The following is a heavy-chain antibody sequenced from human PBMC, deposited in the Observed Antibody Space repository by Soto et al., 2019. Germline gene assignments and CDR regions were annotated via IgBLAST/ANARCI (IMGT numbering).Heavy chain of an antibody. Sequence: EVQLVESGGGLIQRGGSLRLSCAASGFTLSSYLMHWVRQAPGKGLVWVSRISSDGSSIIDADFVKGRFTVSRDNAKNTLYLQMNSLRDEDTAVYYCARVPATRRAVPGTGGYNYYHGMDVWGQGTTVTVSS. CDR2: ISSDGSSI. CDR3: ARVPATRRAVPGTGGYNYYHGMDV. D-gene: IGHD6-19*01. J-gene: IGHJ6*02. V-gene: IGHV3-74*01. CDR1: GFTLSSYL.